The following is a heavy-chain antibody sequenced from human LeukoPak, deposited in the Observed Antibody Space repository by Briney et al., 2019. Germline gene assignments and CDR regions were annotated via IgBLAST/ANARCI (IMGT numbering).Heavy chain of an antibody. D-gene: IGHD3-10*01. CDR1: GFSFTTHA. CDR2: ISGSGGST. V-gene: IGHV3-23*01. J-gene: IGHJ4*02. Sequence: GGSLRLSCVASGFSFTTHAMGWVRQAPGKGLEWVSHISGSGGSTKYSGSVKGRFTISRDNSKNTLYLQINCLRADDTAVYYCAKDQDPHSYGSGSYAPFDYWGQGTLVTVSS. CDR3: AKDQDPHSYGSGSYAPFDY.